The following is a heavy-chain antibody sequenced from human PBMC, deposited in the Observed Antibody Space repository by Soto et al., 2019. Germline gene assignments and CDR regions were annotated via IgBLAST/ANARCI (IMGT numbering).Heavy chain of an antibody. CDR3: ASKVPGPTYYYYGMDV. V-gene: IGHV3-53*01. CDR2: IYSGGST. J-gene: IGHJ6*02. D-gene: IGHD2-2*01. Sequence: GSLRLSCAASGFTVSSNYMSWVRQAPGKGLEWVSVIYSGGSTYYADSVKGRFTISRDNSKNTLYLQMNSLRAEDTAVYYCASKVPGPTYYYYGMDVWGQGTTVTVSS. CDR1: GFTVSSNY.